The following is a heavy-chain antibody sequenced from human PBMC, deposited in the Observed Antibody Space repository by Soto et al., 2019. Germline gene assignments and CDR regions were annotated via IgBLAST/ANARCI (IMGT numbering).Heavy chain of an antibody. Sequence: QVQFVQSGAEVKKPGSSVKVSCKASGDTFSFYSINWVRQAPGLGLEWMGRINPILRMSNYAQRFQGRVTXTXEXXPSTAYMELSSLRSEDTAMYYCASSYGSGYRAFDYWGQGALVTVSS. CDR2: INPILRMS. J-gene: IGHJ4*02. V-gene: IGHV1-69*02. CDR1: GDTFSFYS. CDR3: ASSYGSGYRAFDY. D-gene: IGHD3-10*01.